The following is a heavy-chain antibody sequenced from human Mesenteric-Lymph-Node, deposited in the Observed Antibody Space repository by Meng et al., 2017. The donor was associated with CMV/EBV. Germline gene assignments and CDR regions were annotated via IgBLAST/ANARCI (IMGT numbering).Heavy chain of an antibody. V-gene: IGHV4-61*01. D-gene: IGHD2-2*01. CDR1: GGSVSSGSYY. CDR2: IYYSGST. J-gene: IGHJ1*01. Sequence: GSLRLSCTVSGGSVSSGSYYWSWIRQPPGKGLEWIGYIYYSGSTNYNPSLKSRVTISVDTSKNQFSLKLSSVTAADTAVYYCARTSSPAEYFQHWGQGNLVTVSS. CDR3: ARTSSPAEYFQH.